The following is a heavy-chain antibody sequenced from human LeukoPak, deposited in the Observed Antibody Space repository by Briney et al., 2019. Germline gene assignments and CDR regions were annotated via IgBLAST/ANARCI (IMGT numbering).Heavy chain of an antibody. CDR3: ARDYSNYFDC. CDR1: GGSISTYY. Sequence: SETLSLTCTVSGGSISTYYWSWIRQPPGKGLEWIGYIYYSGSTNYNPSLKSRVTISVDMSKNQFSLKLSSVTAADTAVYYCARDYSNYFDCWGQGTLVTVSS. J-gene: IGHJ4*02. V-gene: IGHV4-59*01. CDR2: IYYSGST. D-gene: IGHD4-11*01.